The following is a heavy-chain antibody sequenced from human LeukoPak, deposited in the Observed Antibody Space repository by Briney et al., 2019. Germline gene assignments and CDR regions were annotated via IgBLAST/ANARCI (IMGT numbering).Heavy chain of an antibody. CDR2: IYSGGST. Sequence: GGSLRLSCAASGFTVSSNYMSWVRQAPGKGLEWVSVIYSGGSTYYADSVKGRFTISRDNSKNTLYLQMNSLRAEDTAVYYCARVLGYSSSWSRFDPWGQGTLVTVSS. J-gene: IGHJ5*02. CDR3: ARVLGYSSSWSRFDP. CDR1: GFTVSSNY. D-gene: IGHD6-13*01. V-gene: IGHV3-53*01.